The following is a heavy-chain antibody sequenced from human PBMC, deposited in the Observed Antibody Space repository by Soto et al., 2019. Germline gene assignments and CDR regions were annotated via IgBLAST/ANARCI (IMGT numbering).Heavy chain of an antibody. Sequence: SVKVSCKASGYTFTSYYMHWVRQAPVQGLEWMGIINPSGGSTSYAQKFQGRVTMTRDTSTSTVYMELSSLRSEDTAVYYCARATEFEYSRTYYFDYWGQGTLVTVSS. D-gene: IGHD6-6*01. CDR2: INPSGGST. CDR1: GYTFTSYY. J-gene: IGHJ4*02. V-gene: IGHV1-46*01. CDR3: ARATEFEYSRTYYFDY.